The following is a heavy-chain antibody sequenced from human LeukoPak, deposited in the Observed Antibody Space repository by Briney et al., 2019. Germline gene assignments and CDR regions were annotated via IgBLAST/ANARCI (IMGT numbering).Heavy chain of an antibody. D-gene: IGHD3-3*01. CDR3: AKDSPARFLEGSGFDY. CDR2: IRYDGSNK. J-gene: IGHJ4*02. V-gene: IGHV3-30*02. CDR1: GFTFTNYW. Sequence: GGSLRLSCAASGFTFTNYWMNWLRQAPGKGLEWVAFIRYDGSNKYYADSVKGRFTISRDNSKNTLYLQMNSLRAEDTAVYYCAKDSPARFLEGSGFDYWGQGTLVTVSS.